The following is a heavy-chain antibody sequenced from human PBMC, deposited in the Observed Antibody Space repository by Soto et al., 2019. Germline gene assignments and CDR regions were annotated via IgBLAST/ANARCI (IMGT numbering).Heavy chain of an antibody. CDR1: GFTFSSYE. D-gene: IGHD3-9*01. V-gene: IGHV3-48*03. CDR2: ISSSGSTI. CDR3: ASTFYDISTGYSPGPFDY. Sequence: PGGSLRLSCAASGFTFSSYEMNWVRQAPGKGLEWVSYISSSGSTIYYADSVKGRFTISRDNAKNSLYLQMNSLRAEDTAVYYCASTFYDISTGYSPGPFDYWGQGTLVTVSS. J-gene: IGHJ4*02.